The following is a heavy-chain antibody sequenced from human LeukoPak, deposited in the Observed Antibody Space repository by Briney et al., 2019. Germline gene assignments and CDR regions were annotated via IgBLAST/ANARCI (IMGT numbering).Heavy chain of an antibody. D-gene: IGHD1-1*01. Sequence: ASVKVSCKASGYTFTGYYMHWVRQAPGQGLEWMGWINPNSGGTNYAQKFQSRVTMTRDTSISTAYMELSRLRSDDTAVYYCAREATGTTDSDAFDIWGQGTMVTVSS. CDR2: INPNSGGT. CDR1: GYTFTGYY. J-gene: IGHJ3*02. V-gene: IGHV1-2*02. CDR3: AREATGTTDSDAFDI.